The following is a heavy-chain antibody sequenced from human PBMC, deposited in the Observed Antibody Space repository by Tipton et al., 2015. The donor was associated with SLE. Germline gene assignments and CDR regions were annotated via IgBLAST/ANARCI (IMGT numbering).Heavy chain of an antibody. CDR3: ARMVVTGAFDI. V-gene: IGHV3-21*01. CDR2: ISSSSSYI. J-gene: IGHJ3*02. Sequence: SLRLSCAASGFTFSSYSMNWVRQAPGKGLEWVSSISSSSSYIYYADSVKGRFTIYRDNAKNSLYLQMNSLRAEDTAVYYCARMVVTGAFDIWGQGTMVTVSS. CDR1: GFTFSSYS. D-gene: IGHD2-21*02.